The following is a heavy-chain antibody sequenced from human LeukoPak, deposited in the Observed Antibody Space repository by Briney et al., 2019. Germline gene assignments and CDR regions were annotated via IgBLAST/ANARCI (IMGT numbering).Heavy chain of an antibody. CDR1: GFSLSTSGVG. Sequence: SGPTLVKPTQTLTLTCTFSGFSLSTSGVGVGWIRQPPGKALEWLALIYWDDDKRYSPSLKSRLTITKDTSKNQVVLTMTNMDPGDRATYYWAHRLGGRYKENNWFDPWGQGTLVTVSS. J-gene: IGHJ5*02. CDR3: AHRLGGRYKENNWFDP. CDR2: IYWDDDK. V-gene: IGHV2-5*02. D-gene: IGHD2-15*01.